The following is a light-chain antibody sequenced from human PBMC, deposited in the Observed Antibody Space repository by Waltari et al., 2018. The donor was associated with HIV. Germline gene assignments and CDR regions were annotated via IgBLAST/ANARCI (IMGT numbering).Light chain of an antibody. V-gene: IGLV1-51*01. J-gene: IGLJ2*01. CDR1: RSNIGNNY. Sequence: QSVLTQTPSVSAAPGQKVTISCSGSRSNIGNNYVSWYQQLPGTAPKLLIYDNNKRPSGIPDRFSGPKSGTSATLGITGLQTGDEADYYCGTWDSSLSAVVFGGGTKLTVL. CDR3: GTWDSSLSAVV. CDR2: DNN.